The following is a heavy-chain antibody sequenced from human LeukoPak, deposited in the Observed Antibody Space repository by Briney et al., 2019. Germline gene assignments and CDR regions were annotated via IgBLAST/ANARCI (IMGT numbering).Heavy chain of an antibody. J-gene: IGHJ4*02. V-gene: IGHV4-30-4*08. D-gene: IGHD2/OR15-2a*01. CDR3: ARGSMPDY. Sequence: SETLPLTCTVSGDSISSGDYYWSWIRQPPGKGLEWIGYIYYSGSTYYNPSLKSRVTISVDTSKNQFSLKLNSVTAADTAVYFRARGSMPDYWGQGTLVTVSS. CDR1: GDSISSGDYY. CDR2: IYYSGST.